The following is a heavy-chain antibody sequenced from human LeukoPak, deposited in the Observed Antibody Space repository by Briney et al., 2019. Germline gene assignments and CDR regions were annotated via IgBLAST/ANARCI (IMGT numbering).Heavy chain of an antibody. Sequence: GGSLRLSCAASGFSVGGYWMHWVRQGPGMGLVWVSRINSDGSSISYADSVKGRFSISRDNAKNTLYLQMNSLRAEDTAVYYCTRGASGYGNFDYWGQGTLVTVPS. J-gene: IGHJ4*02. CDR1: GFSVGGYW. CDR3: TRGASGYGNFDY. D-gene: IGHD5-12*01. CDR2: INSDGSSI. V-gene: IGHV3-74*01.